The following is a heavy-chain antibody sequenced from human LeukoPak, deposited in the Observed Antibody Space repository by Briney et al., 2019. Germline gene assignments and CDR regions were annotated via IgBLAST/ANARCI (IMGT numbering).Heavy chain of an antibody. V-gene: IGHV6-1*01. CDR2: TYRTSRWYN. CDR1: GDSVSSNSAA. J-gene: IGHJ4*02. CDR3: ARDLPPGAAGVTGPFDY. Sequence: SQTLSLTCAISGDSVSSNSAAWNWIRQSPSRGLEWLGRTYRTSRWYNDYAVSVKSRITINPDTSKNQFSLQLSPVTPEDTAVYYCARDLPPGAAGVTGPFDYWGQGTLVTVSA. D-gene: IGHD6-13*01.